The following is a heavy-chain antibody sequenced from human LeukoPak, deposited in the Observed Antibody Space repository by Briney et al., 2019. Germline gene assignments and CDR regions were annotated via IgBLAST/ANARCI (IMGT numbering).Heavy chain of an antibody. CDR2: ISGSGINT. J-gene: IGHJ4*02. V-gene: IGHV3-23*01. Sequence: GGSLRLSCAASGFISSNYAMSWVRQAPGKGLEWVSTISGSGINTYYADSVRGRFAISRDNSKNILYLQMNSLRDEDTAVYYCVRDPDALDYWGQGTLVTVSS. CDR3: VRDPDALDY. CDR1: GFISSNYA.